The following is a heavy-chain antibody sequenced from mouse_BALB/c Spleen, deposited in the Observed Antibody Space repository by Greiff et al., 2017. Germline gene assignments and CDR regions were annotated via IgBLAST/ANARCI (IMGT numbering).Heavy chain of an antibody. D-gene: IGHD2-14*01. CDR2: ISSGSSTI. CDR1: GFTFSSFG. Sequence: EVMLVESGGGLVKPGGSRKLSCAASGFTFSSFGMHWVRQAPEKGLEWVAYISSGSSTIYYADTVKGRFTISRDNTKNTLFLQMTSLRSEDTAMYYVARSGYMYDGYAMDYWGQGTSVTVSS. J-gene: IGHJ4*01. CDR3: ARSGYMYDGYAMDY. V-gene: IGHV5-17*02.